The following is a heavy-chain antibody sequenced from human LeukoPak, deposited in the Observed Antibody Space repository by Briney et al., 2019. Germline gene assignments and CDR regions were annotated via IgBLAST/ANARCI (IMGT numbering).Heavy chain of an antibody. V-gene: IGHV1-8*01. CDR1: GYTFTSYD. Sequence: ASVKVSCKASGYTFTSYDINWVRQATGQGLEWMGWMNPNSGNTGYAQKFQGRVTMTRNTSISTAYMELISLRSEDTAVYYCARGRIAVAGNNFDYWGQGTLVTVSS. CDR2: MNPNSGNT. D-gene: IGHD6-19*01. CDR3: ARGRIAVAGNNFDY. J-gene: IGHJ4*02.